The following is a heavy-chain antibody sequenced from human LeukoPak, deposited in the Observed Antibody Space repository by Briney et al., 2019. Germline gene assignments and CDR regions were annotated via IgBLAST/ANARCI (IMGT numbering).Heavy chain of an antibody. J-gene: IGHJ4*02. V-gene: IGHV3-23*01. CDR3: AKVGLRYYGSGSYYNGFDY. Sequence: GSSVKVSCKASGGTFSSYAMSWVRQAPGKGLEWVSAISGSGGSTYYADSVKGRFTISRDNSKNTLYLQMNSLRAEDTAVYYCAKVGLRYYGSGSYYNGFDYWGQGTLVTVSS. CDR1: GGTFSSYA. D-gene: IGHD3-10*01. CDR2: ISGSGGST.